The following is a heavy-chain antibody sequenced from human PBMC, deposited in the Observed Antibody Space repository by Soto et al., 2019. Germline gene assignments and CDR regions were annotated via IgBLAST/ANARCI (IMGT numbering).Heavy chain of an antibody. J-gene: IGHJ4*02. CDR3: ARGFAIGWYTYFFDL. CDR1: GGSISRRNYY. D-gene: IGHD6-19*01. V-gene: IGHV4-61*05. Sequence: SETLSLTCTVSGGSISRRNYYWGWIRQPPGKGLEWIGYLYYTGSTHYNPSLKSRVTMSVDTSKNQFSLKLNSVTAADTAVYYCARGFAIGWYTYFFDLWGQGPLVTVSS. CDR2: LYYTGST.